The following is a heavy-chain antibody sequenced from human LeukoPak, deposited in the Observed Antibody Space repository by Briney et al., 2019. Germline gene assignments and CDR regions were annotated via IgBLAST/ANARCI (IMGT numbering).Heavy chain of an antibody. CDR2: IYSGGNT. CDR1: GFTFSSYG. J-gene: IGHJ6*03. CDR3: ARGGRGYRTFYYYYYYMDV. D-gene: IGHD5-18*01. Sequence: GGSLRLSCAASGFTFSSYGMHWVGQAPGKGLEWVSVIYSGGNTYYADSVKGRFTISRDNSKNTLYLHMNSLRAEDTAVYYCARGGRGYRTFYYYYYYMDVWGKGTTVTVSS. V-gene: IGHV3-66*01.